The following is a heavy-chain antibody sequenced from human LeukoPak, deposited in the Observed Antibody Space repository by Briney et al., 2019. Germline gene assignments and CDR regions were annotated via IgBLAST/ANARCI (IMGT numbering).Heavy chain of an antibody. V-gene: IGHV3-30*02. CDR3: AKDRSITIFGVVTPNAAFDI. CDR1: GFTFSSYG. D-gene: IGHD3-3*01. J-gene: IGHJ3*02. CDR2: IRYDGSNK. Sequence: GSLRLSCAASGFTFSSYGMHWVRQAPGKGLEWVAFIRYDGSNKYYADSVKGRFTISRDNSKNTLYLQMNSLRAEDTAVYYCAKDRSITIFGVVTPNAAFDIWGQGTMVTVSS.